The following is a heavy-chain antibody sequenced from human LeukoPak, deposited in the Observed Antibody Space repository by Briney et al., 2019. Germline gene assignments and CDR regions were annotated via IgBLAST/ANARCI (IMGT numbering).Heavy chain of an antibody. J-gene: IGHJ4*02. Sequence: ASVKVSCKASGYTFTGYYMHWVRQAPGQGLEWMGIINPSGSSTSYAQKFQGRVTMTRDMSTSTAYMELSSLRSEDTAVYYCARDLKGGWLHPAYWGQGTLVTVSS. D-gene: IGHD5-24*01. CDR2: INPSGSST. CDR3: ARDLKGGWLHPAY. CDR1: GYTFTGYY. V-gene: IGHV1-46*01.